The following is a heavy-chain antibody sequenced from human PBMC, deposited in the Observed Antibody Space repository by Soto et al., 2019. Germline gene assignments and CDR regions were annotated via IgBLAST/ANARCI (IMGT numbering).Heavy chain of an antibody. D-gene: IGHD6-19*01. J-gene: IGHJ5*02. CDR1: GYTFTSYG. V-gene: IGHV1-18*01. CDR3: ARTYGSFPFYWLDP. Sequence: ASVKVSCKASGYTFTSYGISWVRQAPGQGLEWMGWISAYNGNTNYAQKLQGRVTMTTDTSTSTAYMELRSLRSDDTAVYYCARTYGSFPFYWLDPWGQGTMVTVYS. CDR2: ISAYNGNT.